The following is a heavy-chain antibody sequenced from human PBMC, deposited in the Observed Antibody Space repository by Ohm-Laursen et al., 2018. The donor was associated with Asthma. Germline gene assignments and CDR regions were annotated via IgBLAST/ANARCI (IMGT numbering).Heavy chain of an antibody. Sequence: ILSLTCTVSGGSISSGNLYWSWIRQAPGKGLEWIGYIFHSGSTYYTPSLKSRVTISVDTSKNQFSLKLSSVTAADTAVYYCARGSYSSSWNDYWGQGTLVTVSS. V-gene: IGHV4-30-4*01. CDR1: GGSISSGNLY. J-gene: IGHJ4*02. CDR2: IFHSGST. D-gene: IGHD6-13*01. CDR3: ARGSYSSSWNDY.